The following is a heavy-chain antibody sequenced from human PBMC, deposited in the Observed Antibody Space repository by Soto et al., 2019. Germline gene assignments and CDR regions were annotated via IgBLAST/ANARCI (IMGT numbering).Heavy chain of an antibody. J-gene: IGHJ4*02. CDR3: AHRVLRTVFGLVTTTAIYFDF. D-gene: IGHD3-3*01. V-gene: IGHV2-5*02. Sequence: QITLNESGPTVVRPTETLTLTCRFSGFSLTTSGVGVGWIRQSPGKAPEWLALIYWDDDKRYSASLKSRLTITQDTSKHQVVLTVSDLDPTDTATYYCAHRVLRTVFGLVTTTAIYFDFWGQGTPVAVSS. CDR1: GFSLTTSGVG. CDR2: IYWDDDK.